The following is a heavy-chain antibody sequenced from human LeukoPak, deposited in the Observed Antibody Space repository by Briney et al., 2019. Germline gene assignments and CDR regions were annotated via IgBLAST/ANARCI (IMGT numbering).Heavy chain of an antibody. CDR1: GFTFSSYS. D-gene: IGHD6-13*01. Sequence: GGSLRLSCAASGFTFSSYSMNWVRLAPGKGLEWVSYISSSSSTIYYADSVKGRFTISRDNAKNSLYLQMSSLRAEDTAVYYCARSRYSSSGADFDYWGQGTLVTVSS. J-gene: IGHJ4*02. CDR2: ISSSSSTI. CDR3: ARSRYSSSGADFDY. V-gene: IGHV3-48*04.